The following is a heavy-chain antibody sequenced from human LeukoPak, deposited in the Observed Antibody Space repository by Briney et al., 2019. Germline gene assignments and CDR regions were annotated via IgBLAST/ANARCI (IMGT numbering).Heavy chain of an antibody. V-gene: IGHV1-8*01. CDR1: GYTFTSYD. D-gene: IGHD3-10*01. CDR3: ARLLDVLLWFGELRRWFDP. J-gene: IGHJ5*02. Sequence: GASVKVSCKASGYTFTSYDINWVRQATGQGLEWRGWMSPNSGNTGYAQKFQGRVTMTRNTSISTAYMELSSLRSEDTAVYYCARLLDVLLWFGELRRWFDPWGQGTLVTVSS. CDR2: MSPNSGNT.